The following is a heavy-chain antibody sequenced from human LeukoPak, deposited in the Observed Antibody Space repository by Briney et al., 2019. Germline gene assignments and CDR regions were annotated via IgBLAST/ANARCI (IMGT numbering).Heavy chain of an antibody. CDR1: GFTFSSYA. D-gene: IGHD3-22*01. CDR3: AKPYYYDSSGFHFDY. V-gene: IGHV3-23*01. Sequence: PGRSLRLSCAASGFTFSSYAMHWVRQAPGKGLGWVSAISGSGGSTYYADSVKGRFTISRDNSKNTLYLQMNSLRAEDTAVYYCAKPYYYDSSGFHFDYWGQGTLVTVSS. CDR2: ISGSGGST. J-gene: IGHJ4*02.